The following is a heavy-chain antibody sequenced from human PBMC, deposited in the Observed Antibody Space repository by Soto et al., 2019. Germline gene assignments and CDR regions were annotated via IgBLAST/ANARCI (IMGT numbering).Heavy chain of an antibody. CDR3: APGRDICVTRWSTYYFVY. Sequence: TETLSLTCAVSGGSISSSNWWSWVRQPPGKGLEWIGEIYHSGSTNYNPSLKSRVTISVDKSKNQFPLKLSSVTAADTAGYYRAPGRDICVTRWSTYYFVYWGQASLVSVS. D-gene: IGHD2-15*01. CDR1: GGSISSSNW. J-gene: IGHJ4*02. CDR2: IYHSGST. V-gene: IGHV4-4*02.